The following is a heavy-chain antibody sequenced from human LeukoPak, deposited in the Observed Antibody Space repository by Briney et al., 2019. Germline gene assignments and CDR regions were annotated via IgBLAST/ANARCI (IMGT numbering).Heavy chain of an antibody. Sequence: GGSLRLSCAASGFTFDDYAMHWVRQAPGKGLEWVSGISWNSGSIGYADSVKGRFTISRDNAKNSLYLQMNSLRAEDTALYYCAKDMLRAVAEIGPPNYYYGMDVWGQGTTVTVSS. V-gene: IGHV3-9*01. D-gene: IGHD6-19*01. J-gene: IGHJ6*02. CDR1: GFTFDDYA. CDR2: ISWNSGSI. CDR3: AKDMLRAVAEIGPPNYYYGMDV.